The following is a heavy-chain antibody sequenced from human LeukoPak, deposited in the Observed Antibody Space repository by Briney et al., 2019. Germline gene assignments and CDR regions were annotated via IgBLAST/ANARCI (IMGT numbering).Heavy chain of an antibody. V-gene: IGHV3-74*01. CDR3: ARDKSYGLDV. CDR1: GFTFTSYW. J-gene: IGHJ6*02. Sequence: GGSLRLSCAASGFTFTSYWMNWVRHAPGKGLVWVSRIKSDGGAFYADSVKGRFTISRDDAKNTLYLQMNSLRAEDTAVYYCARDKSYGLDVWGQGTTVTVSS. CDR2: IKSDGGA.